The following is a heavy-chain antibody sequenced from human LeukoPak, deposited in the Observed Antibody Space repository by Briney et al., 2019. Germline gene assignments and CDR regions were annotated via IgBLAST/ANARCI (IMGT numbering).Heavy chain of an antibody. V-gene: IGHV1-24*01. CDR2: FDPEDGET. J-gene: IGHJ5*02. D-gene: IGHD1-26*01. Sequence: ASVKVSCKVSGYTLTELSMHWVRQAPGKGLEWMGGFDPEDGETIYAQKFQGRVTMTEDTSTDTAYMELSSLRSEDTAVYYCATMDSGSYLVVGAANWFDPWGQGTLVTVSS. CDR1: GYTLTELS. CDR3: ATMDSGSYLVVGAANWFDP.